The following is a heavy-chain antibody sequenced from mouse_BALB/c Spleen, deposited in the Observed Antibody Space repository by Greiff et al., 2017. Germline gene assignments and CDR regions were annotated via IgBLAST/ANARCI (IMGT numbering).Heavy chain of an antibody. CDR2: ISDGGSYT. Sequence: EVQVVESGGGLVKPGGSLKLSCAASGFTFSDYYMYWVRQTPEKRLEWVATISDGGSYTYYPDSVKGRFTISRDNAKNNLYLQMSSLKSEDTAMYYCARGGDYRYDVYYAMDYWGQGTSVTVSS. D-gene: IGHD2-14*01. CDR1: GFTFSDYY. J-gene: IGHJ4*01. CDR3: ARGGDYRYDVYYAMDY. V-gene: IGHV5-4*02.